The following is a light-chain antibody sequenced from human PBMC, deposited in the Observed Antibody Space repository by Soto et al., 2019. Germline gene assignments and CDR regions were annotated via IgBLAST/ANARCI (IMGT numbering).Light chain of an antibody. CDR2: EVS. CDR1: SSDVGSYNL. J-gene: IGLJ1*01. Sequence: QSALTQPASVSGSPGQSITISCTGTSSDVGSYNLVSWYQQHPGKAPKLMIYEVSTRPSGVSNRFSGSKSGNTASLTISGLQAEDEADSSCCSYARTSNSPCVFGTGTKVTV. V-gene: IGLV2-23*02. CDR3: CSYARTSNSPCV.